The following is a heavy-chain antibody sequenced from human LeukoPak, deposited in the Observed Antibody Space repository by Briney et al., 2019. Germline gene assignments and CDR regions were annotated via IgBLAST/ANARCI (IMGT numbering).Heavy chain of an antibody. Sequence: PGRSLRLSCAASGFTFINYAMHWVRQAPGKGLEWVTVISYDGSNKYYADSVKGRFTISRDNSKNTVYMQINSLRAEDTAVYYCAKRSGSSGYYTLFDYWGQGTLVTVSS. CDR2: ISYDGSNK. J-gene: IGHJ4*02. CDR3: AKRSGSSGYYTLFDY. CDR1: GFTFINYA. V-gene: IGHV3-30-3*02. D-gene: IGHD3-22*01.